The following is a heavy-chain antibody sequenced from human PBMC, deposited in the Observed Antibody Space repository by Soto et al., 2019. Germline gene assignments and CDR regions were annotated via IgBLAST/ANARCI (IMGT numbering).Heavy chain of an antibody. J-gene: IGHJ4*02. Sequence: QVHLVQSGAEVXXXXXXXKVSCKAXGGTFXTSXISWVRQAPGQGLEWVGRFVPLLGTPTYAQRFQGRVTITADESTSTAYMELSSLRSEDTAVYYCAREFSSGWAGYWGQGTLVAVSS. CDR2: FVPLLGTP. D-gene: IGHD6-19*01. V-gene: IGHV1-69*01. CDR3: AREFSSGWAGY. CDR1: GGTFXTSX.